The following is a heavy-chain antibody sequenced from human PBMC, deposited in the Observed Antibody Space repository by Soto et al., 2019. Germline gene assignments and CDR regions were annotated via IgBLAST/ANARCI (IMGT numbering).Heavy chain of an antibody. Sequence: GASVKVSCKASGYTFTSYGISWVRQAPGQGLEWMGWISAYNGNTNYAQKLQGRVTITTDTSTSTAYMELRSLRSDDTAVYYCARDGIAAAGPQDKYYYYYMDVWGKGTTVTVSS. CDR1: GYTFTSYG. D-gene: IGHD6-13*01. V-gene: IGHV1-18*01. CDR3: ARDGIAAAGPQDKYYYYYMDV. CDR2: ISAYNGNT. J-gene: IGHJ6*03.